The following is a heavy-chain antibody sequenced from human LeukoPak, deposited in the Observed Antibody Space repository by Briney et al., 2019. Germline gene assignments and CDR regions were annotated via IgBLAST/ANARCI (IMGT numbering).Heavy chain of an antibody. CDR1: GGSISSSSYY. CDR3: ARDHPPSTGDRGYFDL. Sequence: PSETLSLTCTVSGGSISSSSYYWGWIRQPPGKGLEWIGSIYYSGSTYYNPSLKSRVTISVDTSKNQFSLKLSSVTAADTAVYYCARDHPPSTGDRGYFDLWGRGTLVTVSS. CDR2: IYYSGST. D-gene: IGHD7-27*01. V-gene: IGHV4-39*02. J-gene: IGHJ2*01.